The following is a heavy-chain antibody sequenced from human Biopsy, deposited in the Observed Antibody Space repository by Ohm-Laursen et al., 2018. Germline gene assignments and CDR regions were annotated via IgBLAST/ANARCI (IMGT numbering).Heavy chain of an antibody. J-gene: IGHJ3*02. CDR1: DASASSGRYY. V-gene: IGHV4-61*01. D-gene: IGHD3-10*01. CDR2: FYSSGTT. CDR3: ARAPADQYAARNYYSSHAFDM. Sequence: GTLSLTCAVSDASASSGRYYWTWIRQPPRKPLEWIGYFYSSGTTRYNPSLESRLSISMDTPKNEVSLRLTSMTAADTAVYFCARAPADQYAARNYYSSHAFDMWGQGTKVTVSS.